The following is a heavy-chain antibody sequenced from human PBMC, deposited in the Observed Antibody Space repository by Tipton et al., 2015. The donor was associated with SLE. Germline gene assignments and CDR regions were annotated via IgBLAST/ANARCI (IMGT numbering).Heavy chain of an antibody. CDR1: GGSFSGYY. D-gene: IGHD3-22*01. CDR2: INPSGST. Sequence: TLSLTCAVYGGSFSGYYWSWIRQPPGKGLEWIGEINPSGSTNYNPSLESRVTISVDTSKKQFSLKLTSVTAADTAVYYCARGGSIAPRPGYFDSSGSTFDYWGQGTLVTVSS. CDR3: ARGGSIAPRPGYFDSSGSTFDY. V-gene: IGHV4-34*01. J-gene: IGHJ4*02.